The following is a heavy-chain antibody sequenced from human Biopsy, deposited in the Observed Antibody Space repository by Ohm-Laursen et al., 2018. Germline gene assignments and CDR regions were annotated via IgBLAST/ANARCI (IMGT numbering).Heavy chain of an antibody. CDR1: GGSISSYY. J-gene: IGHJ5*02. Sequence: SETLSLTCTVSGGSISSYYWTWIRQPPGKGLEWIGDVYYSGSTNRNPSLKSRVTILVDTSKNQFSLKLNSVTAADTAVYYCVRDYDTSGYYYVSWGQGTLVTVSS. CDR3: VRDYDTSGYYYVS. V-gene: IGHV4-59*08. CDR2: VYYSGST. D-gene: IGHD3-22*01.